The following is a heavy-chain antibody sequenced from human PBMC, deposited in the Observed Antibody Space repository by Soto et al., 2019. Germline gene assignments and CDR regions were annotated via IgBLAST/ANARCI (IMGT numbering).Heavy chain of an antibody. Sequence: GESLKISCKGSGYSFAGYWIGWVRQMPEKGLERMGIIYPGDSDTRYSTSFERQVTISADKSISTAYLQWNSLKASDSAMYYCARHRVTMVRGVYYYYGLDVWGQGTTVTVSS. CDR3: ARHRVTMVRGVYYYYGLDV. J-gene: IGHJ6*02. CDR2: IYPGDSDT. D-gene: IGHD3-10*01. V-gene: IGHV5-51*01. CDR1: GYSFAGYW.